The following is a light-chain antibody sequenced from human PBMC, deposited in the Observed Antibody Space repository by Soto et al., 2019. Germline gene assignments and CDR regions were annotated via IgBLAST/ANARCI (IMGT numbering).Light chain of an antibody. CDR3: QQYGSSPAYT. V-gene: IGKV3-20*01. J-gene: IGKJ2*01. CDR1: QSVSSSY. CDR2: GAS. Sequence: EIVLTQSPGTLSLSPGERATLSCRASQSVSSSYLAWYQHKPGQAPLLLIYGASSRSTGIPDRFSGSGSGTDFTLTISRLEPEDLAVYYGQQYGSSPAYTFGQGTKLEIK.